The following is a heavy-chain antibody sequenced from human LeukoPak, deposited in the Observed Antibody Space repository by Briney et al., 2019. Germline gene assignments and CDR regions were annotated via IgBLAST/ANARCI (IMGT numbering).Heavy chain of an antibody. CDR2: INHSGST. Sequence: SETLSLTCAVYGGSFSGYYWSWIRQPPGKGLEWIGEINHSGSTNYNPSLKSRVTISVDTSKNQFSLKLSSVAAADTAVYYCARRPMTTVTAFDYWGQGTLVTVPS. CDR1: GGSFSGYY. CDR3: ARRPMTTVTAFDY. D-gene: IGHD4-17*01. J-gene: IGHJ4*02. V-gene: IGHV4-34*01.